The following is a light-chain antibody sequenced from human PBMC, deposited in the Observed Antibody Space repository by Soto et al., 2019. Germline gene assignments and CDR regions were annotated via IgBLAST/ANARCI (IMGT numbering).Light chain of an antibody. CDR2: AAS. Sequence: EIVLTQSPGTLSLSPGERATLSCRASQSVPKNYLAWYQHKPGQAPRLLIYAASSRAAGTPDRFSGSGSGTDFTLTVSRLEPEEFTVYFCQQYGSSPWPFGQGTKVEIK. J-gene: IGKJ1*01. CDR3: QQYGSSPWP. CDR1: QSVPKNY. V-gene: IGKV3-20*01.